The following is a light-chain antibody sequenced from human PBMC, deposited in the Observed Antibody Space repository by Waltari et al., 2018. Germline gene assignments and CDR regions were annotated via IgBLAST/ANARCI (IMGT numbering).Light chain of an antibody. CDR3: QQYFNYPRT. CDR1: QYISNY. V-gene: IGKV1-8*01. J-gene: IGKJ1*01. CDR2: EAS. Sequence: AFRMTQSPSSLSASTGDRVTITCRASQYISNYFAWFQQRPGKAPKLLIYEASTLQRGVPSRFSGSGSGTDFTLTITSLQSDDFATYYCQQYFNYPRTFGQGTRVEIE.